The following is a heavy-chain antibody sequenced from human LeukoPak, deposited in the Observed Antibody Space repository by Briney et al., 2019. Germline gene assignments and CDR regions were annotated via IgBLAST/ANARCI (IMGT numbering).Heavy chain of an antibody. CDR3: ARGSSSSWLYYYYGMDV. CDR1: GYTFTSYG. CDR2: ISAYNGNT. J-gene: IGHJ6*02. V-gene: IGHV1-18*01. D-gene: IGHD6-13*01. Sequence: ASVKVSCKASGYTFTSYGISWVRQAPGQGLEWMGWISAYNGNTNYAQKLQGRVTMTTDTSTSTAYMELRSLRSEDTAVYYCARGSSSSWLYYYYGMDVWGQGTTVTVSS.